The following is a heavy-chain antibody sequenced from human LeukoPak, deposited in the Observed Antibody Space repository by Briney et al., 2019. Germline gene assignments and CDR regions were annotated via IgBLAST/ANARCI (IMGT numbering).Heavy chain of an antibody. CDR3: AKDWAEMATIITLDY. CDR1: GFTFDDYA. Sequence: PGGSLRLSCAASGFTFDDYAMHWVRQAPGKGLEWVSGISWNSGGIGYADSVKGRFTISRDNSKNTLYLQMNSLRAEDTAVYYCAKDWAEMATIITLDYWGQGTLVTVSS. J-gene: IGHJ4*02. V-gene: IGHV3-9*01. CDR2: ISWNSGGI. D-gene: IGHD5-12*01.